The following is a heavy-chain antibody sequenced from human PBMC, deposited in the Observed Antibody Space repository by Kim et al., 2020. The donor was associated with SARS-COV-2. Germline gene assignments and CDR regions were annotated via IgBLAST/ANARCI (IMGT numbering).Heavy chain of an antibody. D-gene: IGHD3-22*01. CDR1: GGSISSYY. CDR3: ARGHDSSGYYYFRGGPHNWFDP. Sequence: SETLSLTCTVSGGSISSYYWSWIRQPPGKGLEWIGYIYYSGSTNYNPSLKSRVTISVDTSKNQFSLKLSSVTAADTAVYYCARGHDSSGYYYFRGGPHNWFDPWGQGTLVTVSS. V-gene: IGHV4-59*01. J-gene: IGHJ5*02. CDR2: IYYSGST.